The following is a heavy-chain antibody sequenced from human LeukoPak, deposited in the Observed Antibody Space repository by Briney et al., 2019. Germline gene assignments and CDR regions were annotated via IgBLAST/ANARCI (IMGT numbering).Heavy chain of an antibody. V-gene: IGHV3-30*18. Sequence: PGGSLRLSCAASGFTFSSYGMHWVRQAPGKGLEWVAVISYDGSNKYYADSVKGRFTISRDNSKNTLYLQMNSLRAEDTAVCYCAKEELGIAAAGPFDYRGQGTLVTVSS. J-gene: IGHJ4*02. D-gene: IGHD6-13*01. CDR2: ISYDGSNK. CDR3: AKEELGIAAAGPFDY. CDR1: GFTFSSYG.